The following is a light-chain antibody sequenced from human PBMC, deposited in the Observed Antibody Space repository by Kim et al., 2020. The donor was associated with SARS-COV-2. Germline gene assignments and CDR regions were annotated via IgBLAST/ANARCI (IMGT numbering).Light chain of an antibody. V-gene: IGKV3-20*01. Sequence: WSPGERATPPCRASQSVSSSYLAWYQQKPGQAPRLLIYGASSRATGIPDRFSGSGSGTDFTLTISRLEPEDFAVYYCQQYGSSPQTFGQGTKLEI. CDR2: GAS. J-gene: IGKJ2*01. CDR3: QQYGSSPQT. CDR1: QSVSSSY.